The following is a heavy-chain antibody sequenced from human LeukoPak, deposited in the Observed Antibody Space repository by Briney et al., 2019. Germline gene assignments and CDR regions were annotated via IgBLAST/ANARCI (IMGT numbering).Heavy chain of an antibody. D-gene: IGHD1-26*01. CDR1: GFTFDAYP. J-gene: IGHJ5*02. CDR2: ISGDGSST. CDR3: AKDSGVFRGPTISNWFGP. Sequence: GGSLRLSCAASGFTFDAYPMNWVRQAPGKGLEWVSIISGDGSSTPYADSVKGRFTISRDNSRSSLYLQMNSLRTEDTAFYYCAKDSGVFRGPTISNWFGPWGQGTLVTVSS. V-gene: IGHV3-43*02.